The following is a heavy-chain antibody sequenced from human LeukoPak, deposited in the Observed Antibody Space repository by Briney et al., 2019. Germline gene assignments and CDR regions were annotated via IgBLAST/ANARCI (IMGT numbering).Heavy chain of an antibody. CDR3: ASRRPSLLRFLEWLLY. V-gene: IGHV1-24*01. D-gene: IGHD3-3*01. Sequence: ASVKVSCMVSGYTLTELSMHWVRQAPGKGLEWMGGFDPEDGETIYAQKFQGRVTMTEDTSTDTAYMELSSLRSEDTAVYYCASRRPSLLRFLEWLLYWGQGTLVTVSS. J-gene: IGHJ4*02. CDR2: FDPEDGET. CDR1: GYTLTELS.